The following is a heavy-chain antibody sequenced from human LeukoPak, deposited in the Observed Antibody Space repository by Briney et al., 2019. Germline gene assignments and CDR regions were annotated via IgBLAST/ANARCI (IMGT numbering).Heavy chain of an antibody. CDR1: GGSISSGDYY. CDR3: ARRYCSSTSCYLFDY. V-gene: IGHV4-30-4*01. Sequence: SETLSLTCTVSGGSISSGDYYWSWLRQPPGQGLEWLGYINYSGTTYYDPSLRSRLTISIDTSKNEFSLKLSSVTAADTAVYCCARRYCSSTSCYLFDYWGQGTLVTVSS. J-gene: IGHJ4*02. D-gene: IGHD2-2*01. CDR2: INYSGTT.